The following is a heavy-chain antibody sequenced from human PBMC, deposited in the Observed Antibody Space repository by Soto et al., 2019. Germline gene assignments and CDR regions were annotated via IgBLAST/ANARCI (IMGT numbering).Heavy chain of an antibody. D-gene: IGHD3-10*01. CDR1: GYSISSGYY. V-gene: IGHV4-38-2*01. CDR2: IYHSGST. J-gene: IGHJ6*02. CDR3: SRGFGFGEWKYYYYGMDV. Sequence: SETLSLTCAVSGYSISSGYYWGWIRQPPGKGLEWIGSIYHSGSTYYNPSLKSRVTISVDTSKNQFSLKLSSVTAADTAVYYWSRGFGFGEWKYYYYGMDVWGQGTTVTVSS.